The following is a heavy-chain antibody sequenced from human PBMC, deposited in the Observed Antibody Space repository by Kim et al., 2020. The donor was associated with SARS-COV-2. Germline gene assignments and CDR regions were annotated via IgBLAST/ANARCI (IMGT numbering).Heavy chain of an antibody. CDR2: INTNTGNP. J-gene: IGHJ5*02. D-gene: IGHD1-26*01. Sequence: ASVKVSCKASGYTFSSYGMNWVRQAPGHGLEWMGWINTNTGNPTYAQGFTGRFVFSLDTSVSTAYLQINSLKAEDTAVYYCARGGVGLKPWGQGTLVTVSS. CDR3: ARGGVGLKP. V-gene: IGHV7-4-1*02. CDR1: GYTFSSYG.